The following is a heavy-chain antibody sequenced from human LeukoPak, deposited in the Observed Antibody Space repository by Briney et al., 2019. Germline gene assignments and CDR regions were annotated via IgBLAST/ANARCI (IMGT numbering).Heavy chain of an antibody. Sequence: PSETLSLTCTVSGGSINNYYWTWIRQPPGKGLEWIGNIYYSGNTNSNPSLKSRVTISLDTSKNQFSLKLNSVTAADTAVYYCAKSNGYGLIDIWGQGTMVTVSS. CDR3: AKSNGYGLIDI. CDR1: GGSINNYY. J-gene: IGHJ3*02. D-gene: IGHD3-10*01. V-gene: IGHV4-59*12. CDR2: IYYSGNT.